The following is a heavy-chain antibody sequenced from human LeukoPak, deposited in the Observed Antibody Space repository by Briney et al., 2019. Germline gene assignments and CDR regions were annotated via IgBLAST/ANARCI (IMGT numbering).Heavy chain of an antibody. V-gene: IGHV3-11*04. CDR2: ISSSGSTR. Sequence: GGSLRLSCAASGFTFSDYYMSWIRQAPGKGLEWVSYISSSGSTRYYADSVKGRFTSSRDNAKNSLYLQMNSLRAEDTAVYYCARAYGDYRATNWFDPWGQGTLVTVSS. CDR3: ARAYGDYRATNWFDP. J-gene: IGHJ5*02. D-gene: IGHD4-17*01. CDR1: GFTFSDYY.